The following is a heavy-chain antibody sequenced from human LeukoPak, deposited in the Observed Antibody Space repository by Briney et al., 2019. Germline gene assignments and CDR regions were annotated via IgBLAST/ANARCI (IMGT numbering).Heavy chain of an antibody. CDR1: GFTVSNNY. Sequence: PGGSLRLSCAASGFTVSNNYMRWVRQAPGKGLEWVSSIYSRGSTSYVDSVTGRFTISRDNSKNTLYLQMDSLRAEDTAVYYCAKDRGRYSGSCSFDYWGQGTLVTVSS. D-gene: IGHD1-26*01. J-gene: IGHJ4*02. V-gene: IGHV3-53*01. CDR3: AKDRGRYSGSCSFDY. CDR2: IYSRGST.